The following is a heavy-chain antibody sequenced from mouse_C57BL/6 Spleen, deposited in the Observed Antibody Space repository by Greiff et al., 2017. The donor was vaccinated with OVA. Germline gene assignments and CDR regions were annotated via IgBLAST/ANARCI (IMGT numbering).Heavy chain of an antibody. CDR2: IYPRSGNT. Sequence: VKLLESGAELARPGASVKLSCKASGYTFTSYGISWVKQRTGQGLEWIGEIYPRSGNTYYNEKFKGKATLTADKSSSTAYMELRSLTAEDSAVYFCARSDYEGMDYWGQGTSVTVSS. CDR3: ARSDYEGMDY. D-gene: IGHD2-4*01. V-gene: IGHV1-81*01. CDR1: GYTFTSYG. J-gene: IGHJ4*01.